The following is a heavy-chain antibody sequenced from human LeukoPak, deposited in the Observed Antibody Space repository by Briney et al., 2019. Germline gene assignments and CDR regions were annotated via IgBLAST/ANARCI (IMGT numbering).Heavy chain of an antibody. CDR2: IIPIFGTA. V-gene: IGHV1-69*05. CDR3: ARDDGECLFDY. Sequence: GASVKVSCKASGGTFSSYAISWVRQAPGQGLEWMGRIIPIFGTANYAQKFQGRVTITTDEPTSTAYMELSSLRSEDTAVYYCARDDGECLFDYWGQGTLVTVSS. J-gene: IGHJ4*02. D-gene: IGHD4-17*01. CDR1: GGTFSSYA.